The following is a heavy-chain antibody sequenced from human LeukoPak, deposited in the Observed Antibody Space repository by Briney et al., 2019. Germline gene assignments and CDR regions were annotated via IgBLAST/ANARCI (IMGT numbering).Heavy chain of an antibody. CDR1: GFTFSSYA. CDR3: AKGHRSSSSFFDS. D-gene: IGHD6-19*01. V-gene: IGHV3-23*01. J-gene: IGHJ4*02. Sequence: GGSLRLSCAASGFTFSSYAMSWVRQAPGKGLEWVSAINGRGDDTYYPDSVKGRFAISRDNSNNTLYLQMNSLRAEDTAVYYCAKGHRSSSSFFDSWGQGILVTVSS. CDR2: INGRGDDT.